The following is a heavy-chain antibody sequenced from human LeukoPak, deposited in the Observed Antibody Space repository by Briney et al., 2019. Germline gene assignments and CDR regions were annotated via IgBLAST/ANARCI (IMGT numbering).Heavy chain of an antibody. Sequence: SQTLSLTCTVSGGSISSGGYYWSWIRQHPGKGVEWIGYIYYSGSTYYNPSLKSRVTISVDTSKNQFSLKLSSVTAADTAVYYCARVEIVGLYYFDYWGQGTLVTVSS. CDR1: GGSISSGGYY. V-gene: IGHV4-31*03. CDR2: IYYSGST. CDR3: ARVEIVGLYYFDY. J-gene: IGHJ4*02. D-gene: IGHD5-12*01.